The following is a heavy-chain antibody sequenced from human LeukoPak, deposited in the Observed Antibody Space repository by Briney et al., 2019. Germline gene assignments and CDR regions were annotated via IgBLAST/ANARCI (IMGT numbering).Heavy chain of an antibody. CDR3: ARDLRLRYFDWTNNWFDP. D-gene: IGHD3-9*01. Sequence: ASVKVSCKASGYTFTSYGISLVRQAPGQGLEWMGWISAYNGNTNYAQKLQGRVTMTTDTSTSTAYMELRSLRSDDTAVYYCARDLRLRYFDWTNNWFDPWGQGTLVTVSS. CDR1: GYTFTSYG. V-gene: IGHV1-18*01. J-gene: IGHJ5*02. CDR2: ISAYNGNT.